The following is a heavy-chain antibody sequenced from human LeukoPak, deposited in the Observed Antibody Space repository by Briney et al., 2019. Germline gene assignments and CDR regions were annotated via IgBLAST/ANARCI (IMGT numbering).Heavy chain of an antibody. V-gene: IGHV4-30-4*08. CDR3: AREKLFGYSSGWYDY. Sequence: SETLSLTCTVSGGSISSGDYYWSWIRQPPGKGLEWIGYIYYSGSTYYNPSLKSRVTISVDTSKNQLSLKLSSVTAADTAVYYCAREKLFGYSSGWYDYWGQGTLVTVSS. J-gene: IGHJ4*02. CDR2: IYYSGST. CDR1: GGSISSGDYY. D-gene: IGHD6-19*01.